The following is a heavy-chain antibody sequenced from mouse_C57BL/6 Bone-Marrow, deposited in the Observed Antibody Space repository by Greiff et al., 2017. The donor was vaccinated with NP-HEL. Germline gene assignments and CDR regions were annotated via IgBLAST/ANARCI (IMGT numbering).Heavy chain of an antibody. J-gene: IGHJ3*01. V-gene: IGHV1-72*01. CDR2: IDPNSGGT. CDR3: ARSTPYYYGSPWFAY. Sequence: QVHVKQPGAELVKPGASVKLSCKASGYTFTSYWMHWVKQRPGRGLEWIGRIDPNSGGTKYNEKFKSKATLTVDKPSSTAYMQLSSLTSEDSAVYYCARSTPYYYGSPWFAYWGQGTLVTVSA. D-gene: IGHD1-1*01. CDR1: GYTFTSYW.